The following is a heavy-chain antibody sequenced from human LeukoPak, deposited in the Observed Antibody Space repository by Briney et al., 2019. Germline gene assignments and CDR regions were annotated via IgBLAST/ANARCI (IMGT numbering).Heavy chain of an antibody. V-gene: IGHV3-21*01. CDR2: ISSSSSYI. Sequence: PGGSLRLSCGASGFTFSRYAMSWVRQAPGKGLEWVSSISSSSSYIYYADSVKGRFTISRDNAKNSLYLQMNSLRAEDTAVYYCARVEYSSSSSFDYWGQGTLVTVSS. CDR3: ARVEYSSSSSFDY. J-gene: IGHJ4*02. D-gene: IGHD6-6*01. CDR1: GFTFSRYA.